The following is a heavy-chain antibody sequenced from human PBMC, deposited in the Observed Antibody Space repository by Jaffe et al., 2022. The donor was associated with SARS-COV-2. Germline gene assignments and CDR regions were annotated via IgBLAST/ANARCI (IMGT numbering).Heavy chain of an antibody. Sequence: EVQLVESGGGLVQPGGSLRLSCGASGLTFRSYWMHWVRQGPGKGLVWVSRINHDGRTINYADSVKGRFTISRDNVKNALYLQMNSLRVEDTSVYYCASSGDYAPGLGYWGQGTLVTVSS. V-gene: IGHV3-74*01. CDR2: INHDGRTI. J-gene: IGHJ4*02. CDR3: ASSGDYAPGLGY. D-gene: IGHD4-17*01. CDR1: GLTFRSYW.